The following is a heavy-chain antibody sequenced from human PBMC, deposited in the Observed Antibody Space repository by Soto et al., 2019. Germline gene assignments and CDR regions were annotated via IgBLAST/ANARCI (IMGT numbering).Heavy chain of an antibody. CDR1: GVTVSSNY. Sequence: EVQLVESGGGLVQPGGSLRLSCAASGVTVSSNYMSWVRQAPGKGLEWVSVIYSGGSTYYADSVKGRFTISRDNSKNTLYLQRNSLRAEDTAVYYCASPGYNYGGGYFDYWGQGTLVTVSS. J-gene: IGHJ4*02. D-gene: IGHD5-18*01. CDR2: IYSGGST. V-gene: IGHV3-66*01. CDR3: ASPGYNYGGGYFDY.